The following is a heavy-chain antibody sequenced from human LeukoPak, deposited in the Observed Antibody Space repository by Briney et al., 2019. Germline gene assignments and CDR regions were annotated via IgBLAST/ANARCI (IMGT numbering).Heavy chain of an antibody. J-gene: IGHJ4*02. CDR1: GGSISSGGYS. CDR2: IYLSGST. D-gene: IGHD3-10*01. Sequence: SGTLSLTCAVSGGSISSGGYSWGWLRQPPGRGLEGIGYIYLSGSTYYNPSLKSRVTISVDRSKTQFSLKLSSVTAADTAVYYCARALSGWHNFDYWGQGTLVTVSS. V-gene: IGHV4-30-2*01. CDR3: ARALSGWHNFDY.